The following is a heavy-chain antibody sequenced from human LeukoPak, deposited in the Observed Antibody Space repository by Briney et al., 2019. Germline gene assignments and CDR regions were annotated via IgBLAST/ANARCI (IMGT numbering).Heavy chain of an antibody. J-gene: IGHJ4*02. D-gene: IGHD3-22*01. V-gene: IGHV4-34*01. CDR1: GGSFSGYY. CDR3: ARGSPYYYDSSGYYLH. Sequence: SETLSLTCAVYGGSFSGYYWSWIRQPPGKGLEWIGEINHSGSTNYNPSLKSRVTISVDTSKNQFSLKLSSGTAADTAVYYCARGSPYYYDSSGYYLHWGQGTLVTVSS. CDR2: INHSGST.